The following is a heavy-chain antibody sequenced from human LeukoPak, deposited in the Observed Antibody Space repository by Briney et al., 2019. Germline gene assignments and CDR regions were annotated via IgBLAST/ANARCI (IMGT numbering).Heavy chain of an antibody. V-gene: IGHV4-34*01. CDR2: INHSGST. Sequence: PSETLSLTCAVYGGSFSGYYWSWIRQPPGKGLEWIGEINHSGSTNYNPSLKSRVTISVDTSKNQFSLKLSSVTAADTAVYYRAREVTIYWYFDLWGRGTLVTVSS. J-gene: IGHJ2*01. D-gene: IGHD2-2*01. CDR1: GGSFSGYY. CDR3: AREVTIYWYFDL.